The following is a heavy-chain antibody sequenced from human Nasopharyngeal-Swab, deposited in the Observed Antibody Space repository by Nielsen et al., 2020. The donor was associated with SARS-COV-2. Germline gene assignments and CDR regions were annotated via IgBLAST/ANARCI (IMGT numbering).Heavy chain of an antibody. V-gene: IGHV3-53*01. Sequence: GGSLRLSCAASGFTVSSNYMSWVRQAPGKGLEWVSVIYSGGTTYYADSVKGRFTISRDNSKSTLYLQMNSLRAEDTAVYYCARAQRRYFDWSGAFDIWGQGTMVTVSS. CDR1: GFTVSSNY. D-gene: IGHD3-9*01. CDR3: ARAQRRYFDWSGAFDI. CDR2: IYSGGTT. J-gene: IGHJ3*02.